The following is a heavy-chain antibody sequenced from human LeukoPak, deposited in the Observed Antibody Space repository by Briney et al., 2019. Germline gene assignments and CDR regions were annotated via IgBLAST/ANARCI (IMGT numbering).Heavy chain of an antibody. CDR3: ARDVDTGRYYFHY. D-gene: IGHD1-26*01. V-gene: IGHV3-53*01. CDR2: TYSSGST. CDR1: GFTVSNNY. Sequence: GGSLRLSCAASGFTVSNNYMSWVRQAPGKGLEWVSVTYSSGSTYYADSVKGRFTISRDNSKNTLDLQMNSLRAEDTAVYYCARDVDTGRYYFHYRGQGTLVTVSS. J-gene: IGHJ4*02.